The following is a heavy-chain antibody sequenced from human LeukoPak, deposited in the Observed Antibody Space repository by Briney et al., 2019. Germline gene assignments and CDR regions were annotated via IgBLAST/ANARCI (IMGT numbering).Heavy chain of an antibody. Sequence: PGASVKFSCEASGYTFTSYGISWVRQAPGQGLEWMGWIGAYNGNTNYAQKLQGRVTMTTDTSTSTAYMELRSLRSDDTAVYYCARVAIFGVVTTYGLNWFDPWGQGTLVTVSS. V-gene: IGHV1-18*01. CDR2: IGAYNGNT. J-gene: IGHJ5*02. CDR1: GYTFTSYG. CDR3: ARVAIFGVVTTYGLNWFDP. D-gene: IGHD3-3*01.